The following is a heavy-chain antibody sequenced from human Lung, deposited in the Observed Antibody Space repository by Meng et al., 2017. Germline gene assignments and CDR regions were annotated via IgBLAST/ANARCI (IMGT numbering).Heavy chain of an antibody. V-gene: IGHV3-23*04. CDR2: INIGGETT. CDR3: AKEIRPNDY. CDR1: GFTFITAA. J-gene: IGHJ4*02. Sequence: EVQVVGSAGGLVLRGGSLRLSCPVSGFTFITAAMCWVRQAPGKGLEWVSSINIGGETTWFADSVKGRFTISRDNSKNTLYLQMNSLRAEDTAVYYCAKEIRPNDYWGQGTLVTVSS.